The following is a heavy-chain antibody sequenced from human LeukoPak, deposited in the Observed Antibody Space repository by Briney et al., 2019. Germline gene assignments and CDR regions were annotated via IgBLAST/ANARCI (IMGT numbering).Heavy chain of an antibody. CDR2: ISGSGGST. CDR3: ARGRSSMYDFDY. V-gene: IGHV3-23*01. D-gene: IGHD2-2*01. J-gene: IGHJ4*02. CDR1: GFTFGSYA. Sequence: GGSLRLSCAASGFTFGSYAMSWVRQAPGKGLKWVSVISGSGGSTYYADSVKGRFTISRDNSKNTLNLQMNSLRAEDTAVYYCARGRSSMYDFDYWGQGTLVTVSS.